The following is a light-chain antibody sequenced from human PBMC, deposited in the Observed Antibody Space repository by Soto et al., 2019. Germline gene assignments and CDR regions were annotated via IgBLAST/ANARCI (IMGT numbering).Light chain of an antibody. V-gene: IGLV2-11*01. CDR2: DVT. J-gene: IGLJ3*02. CDR3: CSYAGAYTWM. Sequence: QSALTQPRSVSGSPGQSVTISCTGTSSDVGGYDYVSWCQQHPGKAPKLLIYDVTRRPSGVPDRFSGSKSGNTASLTISGLQAEDEADYYCCSYAGAYTWMFGGGTKPTVL. CDR1: SSDVGGYDY.